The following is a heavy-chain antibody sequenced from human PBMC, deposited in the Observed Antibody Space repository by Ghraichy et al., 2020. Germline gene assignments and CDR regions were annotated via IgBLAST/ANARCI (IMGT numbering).Heavy chain of an antibody. CDR3: ARVPLRHNWFDP. V-gene: IGHV4-59*01. CDR2: IYYSGST. Sequence: SETLSLTCTVSGGSISSYYWSWIRQPPGKGLEWIGYIYYSGSTNYNPSLKSRVTISVDTSKNQFSLKLSSVTAADTAVYYCARVPLRHNWFDPWGQGTLVTVSS. D-gene: IGHD6-6*01. CDR1: GGSISSYY. J-gene: IGHJ5*02.